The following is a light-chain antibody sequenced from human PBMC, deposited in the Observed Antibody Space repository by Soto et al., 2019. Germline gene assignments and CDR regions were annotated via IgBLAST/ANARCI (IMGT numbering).Light chain of an antibody. V-gene: IGLV2-14*01. CDR3: SSYTTSNTLV. J-gene: IGLJ2*01. CDR1: TSDVGGYNF. Sequence: QSALTQPASVSGSLGQSITISCTGTTSDVGGYNFVSWYQHHPGKAPKLILYEVSNRPSGISNRFSGSKSGSMASLTISGLQSEDEADYFCSSYTTSNTLVFGGGTKLTVL. CDR2: EVS.